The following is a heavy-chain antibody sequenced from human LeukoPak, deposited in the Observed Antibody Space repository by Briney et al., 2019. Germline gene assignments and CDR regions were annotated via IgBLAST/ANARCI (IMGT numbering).Heavy chain of an antibody. D-gene: IGHD4-17*01. J-gene: IGHJ4*02. CDR1: GFTFSNHG. CDR2: IWYDGSNK. CDR3: VRQAVSGDSGIAY. V-gene: IGHV3-33*01. Sequence: PGGSLRLSCAASGFTFSNHGMHWVRQAPGKGLEWVAVIWYDGSNKYYADSVKGRFTMSRDNAKSMVYLQMDGLRAEDTAVFSCVRQAVSGDSGIAYWGRGVLVTVSS.